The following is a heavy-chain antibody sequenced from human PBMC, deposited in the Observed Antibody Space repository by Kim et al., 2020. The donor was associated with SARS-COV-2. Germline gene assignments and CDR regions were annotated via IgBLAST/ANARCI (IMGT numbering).Heavy chain of an antibody. CDR1: GFTFSSYA. V-gene: IGHV3-23*01. D-gene: IGHD6-6*01. J-gene: IGHJ4*02. CDR3: AKGEYSSSSHFDY. Sequence: GGSLRLSCAASGFTFSSYAMSWVRQAPGKGLEWVSAISGSGGSTYYAGSVKGRFTISRDNSKNTLYLQMNSLRAEDTAVYYCAKGEYSSSSHFDYWGQGTLVTVSS. CDR2: ISGSGGST.